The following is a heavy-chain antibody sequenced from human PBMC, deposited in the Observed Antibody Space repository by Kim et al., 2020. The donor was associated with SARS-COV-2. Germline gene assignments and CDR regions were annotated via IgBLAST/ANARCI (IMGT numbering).Heavy chain of an antibody. D-gene: IGHD6-6*01. CDR2: FDPEDGET. Sequence: ASVKVSCKVSGYTLTELSMHWVRQAPGKGLEWMGGFDPEDGETIYAQKFQGRVTMTEDTSTDTAYMELSSLRSEDTAVYYCATDPMTKVIAARQFDYWGQGTLVTVSS. V-gene: IGHV1-24*01. CDR1: GYTLTELS. CDR3: ATDPMTKVIAARQFDY. J-gene: IGHJ4*02.